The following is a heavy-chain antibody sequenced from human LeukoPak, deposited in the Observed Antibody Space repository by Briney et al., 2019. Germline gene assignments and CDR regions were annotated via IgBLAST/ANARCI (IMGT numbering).Heavy chain of an antibody. Sequence: ASVKVSCKASGYTFTSYYMHWVRQAPGQGLDWMGIINPSGGSTSYAQKFQGRVTMTRDTSTSTVYMELSSLRSEDTAVYYCARDYGSGSTGGSYGMDVWGQGTTVTVSS. J-gene: IGHJ6*02. D-gene: IGHD3-10*01. CDR2: INPSGGST. CDR1: GYTFTSYY. V-gene: IGHV1-46*01. CDR3: ARDYGSGSTGGSYGMDV.